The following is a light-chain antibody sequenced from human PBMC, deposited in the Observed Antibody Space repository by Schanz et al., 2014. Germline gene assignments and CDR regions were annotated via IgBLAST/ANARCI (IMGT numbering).Light chain of an antibody. V-gene: IGKV1-39*01. J-gene: IGKJ1*01. CDR2: VTS. CDR1: QTITTF. Sequence: DIQMPQSPSSLSASVGDRVTITCRASQTITTFLNWYQQKPGKAPKLLIYVTSTLQSGVPSRFSGSRSGTDFTLTISSLQPEDFATYYCQQSDTLPWTFGQGTKVEIK. CDR3: QQSDTLPWT.